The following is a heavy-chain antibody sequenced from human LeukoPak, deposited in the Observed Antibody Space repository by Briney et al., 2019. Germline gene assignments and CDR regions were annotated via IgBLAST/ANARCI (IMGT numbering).Heavy chain of an antibody. J-gene: IGHJ4*02. D-gene: IGHD4/OR15-4a*01. CDR2: IDPNSGGT. V-gene: IGHV1-2*02. CDR3: ARDASYGGAYYFDY. Sequence: ASVKVSCKASGYTFTGYYMHWVRQAPGQGLEWMGWIDPNSGGTNYAQKFQGRVTMTRDTSISTAYMELSRLRSDDTAVYYCARDASYGGAYYFDYWGQGTLVTVSS. CDR1: GYTFTGYY.